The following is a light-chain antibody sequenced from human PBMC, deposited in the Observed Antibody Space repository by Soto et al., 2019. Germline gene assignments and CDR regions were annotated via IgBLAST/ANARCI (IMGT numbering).Light chain of an antibody. J-gene: IGKJ4*01. CDR2: AAF. Sequence: QLTQSPSSLSASVGDRVTITCRASQGISSYLAWYQQKSGKAPKVLIYAAFTLQSGVPSRFSGRGSGTDFTLTISSLQPEDFATYYCQQLNSYPHTLGGGTKVDIK. CDR1: QGISSY. CDR3: QQLNSYPHT. V-gene: IGKV1-9*01.